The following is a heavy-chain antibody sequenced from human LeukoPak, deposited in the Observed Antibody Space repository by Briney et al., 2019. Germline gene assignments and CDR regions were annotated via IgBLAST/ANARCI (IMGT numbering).Heavy chain of an antibody. Sequence: GGSLRLSCAASGFTFSSYGMHWVRQAPGKGLEWVAVIWYDGSNKYYADSVKGRFTISGDNAKNSLYLQMNSLRAEDTAVYYCARETTGYFDYWGQGTLVTVSS. CDR3: ARETTGYFDY. J-gene: IGHJ4*02. D-gene: IGHD1-14*01. CDR1: GFTFSSYG. V-gene: IGHV3-33*01. CDR2: IWYDGSNK.